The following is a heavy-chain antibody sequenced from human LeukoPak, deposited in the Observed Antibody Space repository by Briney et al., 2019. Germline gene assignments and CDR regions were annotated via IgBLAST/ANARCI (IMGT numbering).Heavy chain of an antibody. D-gene: IGHD4-17*01. CDR1: GGTFSSYA. Sequence: SVKVSCKTSGGTFSSYAISWVRQAPGQGLEWMGGIIPIFGTANYAQKFQGRVTITADESTSTAYMELSSLRSEDTAVYYCARAPLYGDYGIDYWGQGTLVTVSS. CDR2: IIPIFGTA. V-gene: IGHV1-69*13. CDR3: ARAPLYGDYGIDY. J-gene: IGHJ4*02.